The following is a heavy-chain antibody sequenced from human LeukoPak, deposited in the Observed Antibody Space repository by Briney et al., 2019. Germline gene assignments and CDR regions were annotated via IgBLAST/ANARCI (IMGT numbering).Heavy chain of an antibody. Sequence: SETLSLTCAVYGGSFSGYYWSWIRQPPGKGLEWIGYIYYSGSTYYNPSLKSRFTISVDTSKNQFSLKLSSVTAADTAVYYCARVAVAGTEVDYWGQGTLVTVSS. CDR2: IYYSGST. CDR1: GGSFSGYY. V-gene: IGHV4-30-4*08. CDR3: ARVAVAGTEVDY. D-gene: IGHD6-19*01. J-gene: IGHJ4*02.